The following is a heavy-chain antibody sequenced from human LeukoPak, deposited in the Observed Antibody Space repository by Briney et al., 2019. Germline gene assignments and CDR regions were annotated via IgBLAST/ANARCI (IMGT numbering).Heavy chain of an antibody. V-gene: IGHV3-23*01. CDR2: ISGSGGST. Sequence: GGSLRLSCAASGFTFSSYVMTWVRQAPGKGLEWVSGISGSGGSTYYADSVKGRFTISRDNSKNTLYLQMNSLRAEDTAVYYCAKELHDFIDYYTDVWGKGTTVTVSS. D-gene: IGHD3-3*01. J-gene: IGHJ6*03. CDR3: AKELHDFIDYYTDV. CDR1: GFTFSSYV.